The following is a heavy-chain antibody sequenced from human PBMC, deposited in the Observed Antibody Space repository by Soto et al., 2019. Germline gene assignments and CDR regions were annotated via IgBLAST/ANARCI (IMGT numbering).Heavy chain of an antibody. CDR2: ISYDGSNK. J-gene: IGHJ6*02. D-gene: IGHD6-19*01. CDR3: ARDRLQWLVLWYYGMDV. Sequence: GGSLRLSCAASGFTFSSYAMHWVRQAPGKGLEWVAVISYDGSNKYYADSVKGRFTISRDNSKNTLYLQMNSLRAEDTAVYYCARDRLQWLVLWYYGMDVWGQGTTVTVSS. CDR1: GFTFSSYA. V-gene: IGHV3-30-3*01.